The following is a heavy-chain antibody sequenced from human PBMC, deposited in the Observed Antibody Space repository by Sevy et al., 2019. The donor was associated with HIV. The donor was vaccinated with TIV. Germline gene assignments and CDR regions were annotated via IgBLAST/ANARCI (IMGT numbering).Heavy chain of an antibody. CDR1: GFTFIAFG. CDR2: ISGGGAAT. V-gene: IGHV3-23*01. D-gene: IGHD6-19*01. CDR3: PRYGRIPVAGHTWFDP. Sequence: GGSLRLSCSASGFTFIAFGMTWVRQAPGKGLEWVSGISGGGAATAYADSVKGRFTISRDNSKNTLYLQMNSLTAADTAVYYCPRYGRIPVAGHTWFDPWGLGTLVTVSS. J-gene: IGHJ5*02.